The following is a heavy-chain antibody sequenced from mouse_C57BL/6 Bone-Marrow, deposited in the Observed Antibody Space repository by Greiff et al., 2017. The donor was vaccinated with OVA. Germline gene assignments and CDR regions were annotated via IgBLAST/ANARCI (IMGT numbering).Heavy chain of an antibody. CDR1: GFTFSSYG. V-gene: IGHV5-6*01. D-gene: IGHD2-10*01. CDR2: ISSGGSYT. J-gene: IGHJ3*01. CDR3: ARSRLLLFAY. Sequence: EVQVVESGGDLVKPGGSLKLSCAASGFTFSSYGMSWVRQTPDKRLEWVATISSGGSYTYYPDSVKGRFTISRDNAKNTLYLQMSSLKSEDPAMYYCARSRLLLFAYWGQGTLVTVSA.